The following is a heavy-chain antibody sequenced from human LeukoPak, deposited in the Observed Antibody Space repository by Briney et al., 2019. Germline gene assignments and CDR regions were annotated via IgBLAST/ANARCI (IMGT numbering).Heavy chain of an antibody. J-gene: IGHJ3*02. CDR1: GGSISSNNYF. D-gene: IGHD3-22*01. CDR2: IYDSGST. Sequence: SETLSLTCTVSGGSISSNNYFWGWIRQPPGKGLEWIGSIYDSGSTYYNPSLKSRVTISVDTSKNQFSLKLSSVTAADTAVYYCARPIYYQDAFDIWGQGTMVTVSS. CDR3: ARPIYYQDAFDI. V-gene: IGHV4-39*01.